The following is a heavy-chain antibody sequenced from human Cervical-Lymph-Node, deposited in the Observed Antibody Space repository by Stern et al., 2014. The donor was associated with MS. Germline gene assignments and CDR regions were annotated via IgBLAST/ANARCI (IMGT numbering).Heavy chain of an antibody. Sequence: QVQLVQSGGGVVQPGRSLRLSCAASGFTFSSYGMHWVRQAPGKGLGWVAVIWYDGSNKYYADSVKGRFTISRDNSKNTLYLQMNSLRAEDTAVYYCASVAVAGNYYYYGMDVWGQGTTVTVSS. CDR1: GFTFSSYG. CDR2: IWYDGSNK. V-gene: IGHV3-33*01. D-gene: IGHD6-19*01. CDR3: ASVAVAGNYYYYGMDV. J-gene: IGHJ6*02.